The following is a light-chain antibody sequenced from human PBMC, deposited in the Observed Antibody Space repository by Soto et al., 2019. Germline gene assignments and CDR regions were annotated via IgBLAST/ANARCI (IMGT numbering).Light chain of an antibody. CDR3: QQCYMGWT. J-gene: IGKJ1*01. CDR2: DAS. V-gene: IGKV1-5*01. Sequence: DIQMTQSPSTLSASVGDRVTITCRVSQSIGRFLAWYQHQPGKAPKLLIYDASTLESGVPSRFSGTGSGTEFTFSITSLQPEDFGTYYCQQCYMGWTFGQGTRWIS. CDR1: QSIGRF.